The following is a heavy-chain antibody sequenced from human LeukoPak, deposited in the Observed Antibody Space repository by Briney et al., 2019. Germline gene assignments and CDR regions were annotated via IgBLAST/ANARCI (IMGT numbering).Heavy chain of an antibody. CDR1: GFTFSSYA. CDR3: ARELSYGDYDY. D-gene: IGHD4-17*01. J-gene: IGHJ4*02. CDR2: IYYSGST. V-gene: IGHV4-59*01. Sequence: GSLRLSCAASGFTFSSYAMSWVRQAPGKGLEWIGYIYYSGSTNYNPSLKSRVTISVDTSKNQFSLKLSSVTAADTAVYYCARELSYGDYDYWGQGTLVTVSS.